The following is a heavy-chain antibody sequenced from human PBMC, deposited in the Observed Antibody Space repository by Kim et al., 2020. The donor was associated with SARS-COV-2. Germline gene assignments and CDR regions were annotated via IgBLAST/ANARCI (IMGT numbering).Heavy chain of an antibody. J-gene: IGHJ4*02. V-gene: IGHV4-31*02. CDR3: ARDGGTGGD. Sequence: GSTYYNPSLKSRVTISVDTSKNQFSLKLSSVTAADTAVYYCARDGGTGGDWGQGTLVTVSS. CDR2: GST. D-gene: IGHD1-1*01.